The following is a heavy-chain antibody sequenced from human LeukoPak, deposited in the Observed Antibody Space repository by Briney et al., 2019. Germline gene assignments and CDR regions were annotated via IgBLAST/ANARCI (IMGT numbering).Heavy chain of an antibody. J-gene: IGHJ4*02. CDR2: IYTGGNT. D-gene: IGHD3-22*01. CDR3: ARGDDSGYYDYFDY. V-gene: IGHV3-53*01. CDR1: GFTVDSNY. Sequence: GSLRLSRAASGFTVDSNYLSWVRQAPGKGLEWVSTIYTGGNTYYAASVKGRFTISRDFSKNTVFLHMNSLRAEDTAMYYCARGDDSGYYDYFDYWGQGALVTVSS.